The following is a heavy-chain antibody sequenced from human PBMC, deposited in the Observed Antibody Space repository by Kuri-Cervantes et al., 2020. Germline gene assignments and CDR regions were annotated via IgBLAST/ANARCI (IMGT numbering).Heavy chain of an antibody. D-gene: IGHD1-26*01. V-gene: IGHV3-23*01. Sequence: GESLKISCAASGFTFSDYYMSWIRQAPGKGLGWVSAISGSDYSTHYSDSVKGRFTISRDNSKNTLYLQMNSLRAEDTAVYYCAKDPEARGSYSVGYFQHWGQGTLVTVSS. CDR3: AKDPEARGSYSVGYFQH. CDR2: ISGSDYST. CDR1: GFTFSDYY. J-gene: IGHJ1*01.